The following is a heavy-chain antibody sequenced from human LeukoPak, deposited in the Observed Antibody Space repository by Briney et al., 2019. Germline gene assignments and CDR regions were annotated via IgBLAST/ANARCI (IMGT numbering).Heavy chain of an antibody. CDR3: ARDGDIVVVPAAIADAFDI. V-gene: IGHV3-21*01. CDR1: GFRFSGYS. Sequence: GGSLRLSCAASGFRFSGYSMNWVRQAPGKGLEWVSSISSSSSYIYYADSVKGRFTISRDNAKNSLYLQMNSLRAEDTAVYYCARDGDIVVVPAAIADAFDIWGQGTMVTVSS. D-gene: IGHD2-2*02. J-gene: IGHJ3*02. CDR2: ISSSSSYI.